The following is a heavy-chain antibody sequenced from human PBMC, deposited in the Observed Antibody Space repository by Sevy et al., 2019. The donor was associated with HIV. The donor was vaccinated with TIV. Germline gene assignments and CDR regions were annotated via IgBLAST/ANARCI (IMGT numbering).Heavy chain of an antibody. Sequence: GESLKISCAASGFTFSTHAMHWVRQAPGKGQEWVAIISYDGNIEYYPDSVKGRFTISRDDSKNTLYLQMNSLRSEDTALYYCARDLGYESTGYLPLFDNWGQGTLVTVSS. J-gene: IGHJ4*02. CDR1: GFTFSTHA. V-gene: IGHV3-30-3*01. CDR2: ISYDGNIE. CDR3: ARDLGYESTGYLPLFDN. D-gene: IGHD3-22*01.